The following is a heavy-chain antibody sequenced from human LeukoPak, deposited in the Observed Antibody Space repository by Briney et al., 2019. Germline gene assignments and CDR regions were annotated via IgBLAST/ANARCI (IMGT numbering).Heavy chain of an antibody. J-gene: IGHJ5*02. CDR2: IWYDGSNK. V-gene: IGHV3-33*06. CDR1: GFTFSSDG. CDR3: AKDSHYGGGNWFDR. Sequence: PGGSLRLSCAASGFTFSSDGMHWVRQAPGKGVEWEAVIWYDGSNKYYADSVKGRFAISRDNSKNTLYMQMNSLRAEDTAVYYCAKDSHYGGGNWFDRWGQGTLVTVSS. D-gene: IGHD4-23*01.